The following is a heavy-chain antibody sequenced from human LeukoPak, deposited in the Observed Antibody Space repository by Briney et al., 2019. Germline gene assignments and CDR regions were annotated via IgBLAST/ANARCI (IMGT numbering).Heavy chain of an antibody. CDR2: IYPNNGAT. CDR1: GYTFSGSGWY. D-gene: IGHD3-10*01. CDR3: ARDGPAQMVEFDN. Sequence: GASVTVSCKASGYTFSGSGWYLYWLRQAPGQGLECLGWIYPNNGATSYAQKFQGRVAMTSDTSVSTAYMELSRLRPDDTAVYFCARDGPAQMVEFDNWGQGTLVTVSS. J-gene: IGHJ4*02. V-gene: IGHV1-2*02.